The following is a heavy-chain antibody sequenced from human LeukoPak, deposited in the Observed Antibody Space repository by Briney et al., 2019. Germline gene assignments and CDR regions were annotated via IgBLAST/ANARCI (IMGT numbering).Heavy chain of an antibody. D-gene: IGHD6-13*01. CDR3: GRSSSWYDAFDM. V-gene: IGHV3-53*01. Sequence: PGGSLRLSCAASGFTVSSNYMSWVRQAPGKGLEWVSVIYSGGSTYYADSVKGRFTISRDNSKNTLYLQMNSLRAEDTAVYYCGRSSSWYDAFDMWGQGTMVTVSS. J-gene: IGHJ3*02. CDR2: IYSGGST. CDR1: GFTVSSNY.